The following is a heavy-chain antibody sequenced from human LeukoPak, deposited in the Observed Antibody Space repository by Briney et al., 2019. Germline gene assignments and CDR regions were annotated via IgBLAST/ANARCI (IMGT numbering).Heavy chain of an antibody. CDR2: IKSKTDGGTT. Sequence: GGSLRLSCAASGFTFSNAWTSWVRQAPGKGLEWVGRIKSKTDGGTTDYAAPVKGRFTISRDDSKNTLYLQMNSLKTEDTAVYYCTTDLFLLGAFDIWGQGTMVTVSS. V-gene: IGHV3-15*01. J-gene: IGHJ3*02. D-gene: IGHD1-26*01. CDR1: GFTFSNAW. CDR3: TTDLFLLGAFDI.